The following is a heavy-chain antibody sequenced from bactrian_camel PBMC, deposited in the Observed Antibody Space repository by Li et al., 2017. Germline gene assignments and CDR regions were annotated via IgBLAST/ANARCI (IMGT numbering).Heavy chain of an antibody. CDR2: IDSAGST. CDR3: AADVGLVACRGY. J-gene: IGHJ6*01. CDR1: GSTYSSVC. Sequence: HVQLVESGGGSVQAGGSLRLSCAASGSTYSSVCMAWFRVAPGKEREGVATIDSAGSTSYADSVKGRFTISKDNAKNTAYLQMNSLKPEDTAVYYCAADVGLVACRGYWGQGTQVTVS. D-gene: IGHD1*01. V-gene: IGHV3S53*01.